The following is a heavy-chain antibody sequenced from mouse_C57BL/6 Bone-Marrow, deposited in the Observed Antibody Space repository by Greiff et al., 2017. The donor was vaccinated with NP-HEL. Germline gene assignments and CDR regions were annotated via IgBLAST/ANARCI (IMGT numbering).Heavy chain of an antibody. D-gene: IGHD1-1*01. J-gene: IGHJ2*01. V-gene: IGHV5-17*01. Sequence: DVKLVESGGGLVKPGGSLKLSCAASGFTFSDYGMHWVRQAPEKGLEWVAYISSGSSTIYYADTVKGRFTISRDNAKNTLFLQMTSLRSEDTAMYYCARRDGSPPYYFDYWGQGTTLTVSS. CDR2: ISSGSSTI. CDR3: ARRDGSPPYYFDY. CDR1: GFTFSDYG.